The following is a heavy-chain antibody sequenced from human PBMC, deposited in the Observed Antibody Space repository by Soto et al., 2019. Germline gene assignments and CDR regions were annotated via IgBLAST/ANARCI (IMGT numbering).Heavy chain of an antibody. CDR2: ISAYNGNT. CDR1: GYTFTSYG. Sequence: QVQLVQSGAEVKKPGASVKVSCKASGYTFTSYGISWVRQAPGQGLEWMGWISAYNGNTNYAQKLQGRVTMTKDTCTSTAYMELRSLRSNDTAVYYCARERVVVEVVNLRGGMDVWGQGTAVTVSS. D-gene: IGHD2-2*01. CDR3: ARERVVVEVVNLRGGMDV. V-gene: IGHV1-18*01. J-gene: IGHJ6*02.